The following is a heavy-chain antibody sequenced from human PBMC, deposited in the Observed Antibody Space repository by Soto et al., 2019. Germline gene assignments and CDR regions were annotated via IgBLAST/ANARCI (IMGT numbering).Heavy chain of an antibody. CDR3: AHPRGYGVFDAYDI. V-gene: IGHV3-23*01. CDR1: GFTFSTYA. Sequence: GSLSLSCAASGFTFSTYAMSWVRQAPGKGLEWVSAISGSGDSTYSADSVRGRFTISRDNSINTLYLQMNNLGNEDTAVYYCAHPRGYGVFDAYDIWGQGTMVTVSS. D-gene: IGHD4-17*01. CDR2: ISGSGDST. J-gene: IGHJ3*02.